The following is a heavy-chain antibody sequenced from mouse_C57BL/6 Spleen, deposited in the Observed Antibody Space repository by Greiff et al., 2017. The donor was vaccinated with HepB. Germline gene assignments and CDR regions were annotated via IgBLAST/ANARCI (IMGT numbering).Heavy chain of an antibody. Sequence: VQLVESGAELAKPGASVKLSCKASGYTFTSYWMHWVKQRPGQGLDWIGYINPSSGYTKYNQKFKDKATLTADKSSSTAYMQLSSLTSEDSAVYYCARDSDGSSNGDWGQGTTLTVSS. CDR1: GYTFTSYW. J-gene: IGHJ2*01. V-gene: IGHV1-7*01. CDR2: INPSSGYT. D-gene: IGHD1-1*01. CDR3: ARDSDGSSNGD.